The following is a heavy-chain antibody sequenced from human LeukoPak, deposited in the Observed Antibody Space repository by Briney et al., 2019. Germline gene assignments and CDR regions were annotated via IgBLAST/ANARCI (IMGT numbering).Heavy chain of an antibody. CDR2: INPNSGGT. J-gene: IGHJ4*02. CDR3: ARVARDSSSWYLRYFDY. D-gene: IGHD6-13*01. Sequence: ASVKVSCKASGYTFTGYYMHWVRQAPGQGLEWMGWINPNSGGTNYAQKFQGRVTMTRDTSISTAYMELSRLRSDDTAVCYCARVARDSSSWYLRYFDYWGQGTLVTVSS. CDR1: GYTFTGYY. V-gene: IGHV1-2*02.